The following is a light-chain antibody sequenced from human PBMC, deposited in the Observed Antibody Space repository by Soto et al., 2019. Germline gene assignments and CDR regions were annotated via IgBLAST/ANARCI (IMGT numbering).Light chain of an antibody. J-gene: IGKJ4*01. CDR2: DVS. CDR1: QSISSIY. V-gene: IGKV3D-20*01. Sequence: EVVLTQSPATLSLSPGERATLSYGASQSISSIYLAWYQQKPGLAPRLLMYDVSKRFTGTPDRFSGSGSGTDFTLTITALEPEDSAAYYCQQFGTSLTFGGGTKVDVK. CDR3: QQFGTSLT.